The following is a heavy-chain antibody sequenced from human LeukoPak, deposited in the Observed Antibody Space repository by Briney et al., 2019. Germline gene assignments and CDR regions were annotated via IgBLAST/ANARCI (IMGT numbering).Heavy chain of an antibody. J-gene: IGHJ4*02. V-gene: IGHV3-23*01. CDR1: GLTFSSYA. Sequence: GGSLRLSCAASGLTFSSYAMSWVRQAPGKGLEWVSAISGSGGSTYYADSVKGRFTISRDNSKNTLYLQMNSLRAEDTTVYYCASLGYQRIFGGYLGQGTLGTVSS. CDR2: ISGSGGST. CDR3: ASLGYQRIFGGY. D-gene: IGHD2-2*01.